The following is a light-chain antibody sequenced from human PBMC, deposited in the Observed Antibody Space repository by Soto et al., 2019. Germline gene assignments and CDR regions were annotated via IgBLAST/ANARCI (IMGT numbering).Light chain of an antibody. Sequence: DIVMTQSPDSLAVSLGERATTNCKSSQSVLYSSNNKNYLAWYQQKPGQPPKLLIYWASTRESGVPDRFSGSGSGTDFTRTISSLQAEDVEVYVCQQYYTPPLTFGGGTKVEIK. V-gene: IGKV4-1*01. CDR2: WAS. CDR3: QQYYTPPLT. J-gene: IGKJ4*01. CDR1: QSVLYSSNNKNY.